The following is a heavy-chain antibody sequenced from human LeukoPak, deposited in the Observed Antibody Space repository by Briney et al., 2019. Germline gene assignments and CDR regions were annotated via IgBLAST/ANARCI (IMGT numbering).Heavy chain of an antibody. D-gene: IGHD5-24*01. CDR1: GFTFSVAT. V-gene: IGHV3-23*01. J-gene: IGHJ3*01. CDR3: AKDIQLST. Sequence: GGSLRLSCAASGFTFSVATMTLVRQAPGKGLEWVSLIGASGESTYYADSVKGRFTISRDNSKNTLSLQMNSLRVEDTAMYFCAKDIQLSTWGLGTMVTVSS. CDR2: IGASGEST.